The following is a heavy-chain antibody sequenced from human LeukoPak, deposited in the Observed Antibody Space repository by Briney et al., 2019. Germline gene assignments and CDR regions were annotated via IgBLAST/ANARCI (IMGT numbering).Heavy chain of an antibody. Sequence: SETLSLTCTVSGGSISSYYWSWIRQLPGKGLEWIGYIYYSGSTNYNPSLKSRVTISVDTSKNQFSLKLSSVTAADTAVYYCARPGPYYDFWSGQYNWFDPWGQGTLVTVSS. CDR3: ARPGPYYDFWSGQYNWFDP. V-gene: IGHV4-59*08. D-gene: IGHD3-3*01. CDR1: GGSISSYY. CDR2: IYYSGST. J-gene: IGHJ5*02.